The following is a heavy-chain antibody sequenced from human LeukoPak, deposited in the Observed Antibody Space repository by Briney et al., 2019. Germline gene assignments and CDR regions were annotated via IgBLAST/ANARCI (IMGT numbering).Heavy chain of an antibody. CDR1: GGSISSYY. CDR3: ARGRDFWSGYSFDY. CDR2: IYTSGST. Sequence: PSETLSLTCTASGGSISSYYWSWIRQPAGKGLEWIGRIYTSGSTNYNPSLKSRVTISIDTSKIQFSLKLKSMTAADTAVYYCARGRDFWSGYSFDYWGQGTLVTVSS. V-gene: IGHV4-4*07. J-gene: IGHJ4*02. D-gene: IGHD3-3*01.